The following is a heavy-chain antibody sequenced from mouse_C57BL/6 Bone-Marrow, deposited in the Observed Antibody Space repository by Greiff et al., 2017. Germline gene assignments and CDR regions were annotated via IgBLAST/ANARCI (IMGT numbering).Heavy chain of an antibody. Sequence: VQLQQPGAELVKPGASVKMSCKASGYTFTSYWITWVKQRPGQGLEWIGDIYPTSGRTNYNEKFKSKAILTVDTSSNTAYMHLSSLTSEDSAVFYCARSSPLGRSLDYWGQGTTLTVSS. CDR2: IYPTSGRT. CDR3: ARSSPLGRSLDY. J-gene: IGHJ2*01. D-gene: IGHD4-1*01. CDR1: GYTFTSYW. V-gene: IGHV1-55*01.